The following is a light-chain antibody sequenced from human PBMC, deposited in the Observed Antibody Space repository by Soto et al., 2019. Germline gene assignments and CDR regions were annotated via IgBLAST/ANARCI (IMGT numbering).Light chain of an antibody. CDR3: CSFAGSSSYD. CDR2: DVT. Sequence: QTVLAQPRSVSASPAQSVTISCTGSNSDVGRYDYVSWYQQHPGKAPKLIVYDVTERPSGVPDRFSGSKSGNTASLTISGLQAEDEADYSCCSFAGSSSYDFRTGTKVTVL. CDR1: NSDVGRYDY. V-gene: IGLV2-11*01. J-gene: IGLJ1*01.